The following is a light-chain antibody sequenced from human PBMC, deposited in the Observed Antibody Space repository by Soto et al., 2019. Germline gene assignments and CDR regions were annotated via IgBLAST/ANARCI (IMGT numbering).Light chain of an antibody. J-gene: IGLJ2*01. CDR2: EVS. CDR3: NSYTSSSTLL. Sequence: QSVLTQPASVSGSPGQSITISCTGTSRDVGGHNYVSWYQQHPGKAPKLMIYEVSNRPSGVSNRFSGSKSGNTASLTISGLQAEDEADYYCNSYTSSSTLLFGGGTKVTVL. CDR1: SRDVGGHNY. V-gene: IGLV2-14*01.